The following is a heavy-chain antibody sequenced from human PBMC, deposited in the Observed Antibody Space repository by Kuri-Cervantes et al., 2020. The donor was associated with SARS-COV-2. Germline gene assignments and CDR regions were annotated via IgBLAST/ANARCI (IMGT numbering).Heavy chain of an antibody. CDR2: IYYSGST. CDR1: GGSISSYY. D-gene: IGHD2/OR15-2a*01. V-gene: IGHV4-59*08. Sequence: SETLSLTCTVSGGSISSYYWSWIRQPPGKGLEWIGYIYYSGSTNYNPSLKSRVTISVDTSKNQFSLKLSSVTAADTAVYYCASFSTRSDPWGQGTLVTVSS. J-gene: IGHJ5*02. CDR3: ASFSTRSDP.